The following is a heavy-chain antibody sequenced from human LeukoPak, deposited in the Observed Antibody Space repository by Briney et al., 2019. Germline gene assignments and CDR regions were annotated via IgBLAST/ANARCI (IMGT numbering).Heavy chain of an antibody. CDR2: IYHSGST. CDR3: ARLFGNPFYYLDY. J-gene: IGHJ4*02. D-gene: IGHD1-14*01. V-gene: IGHV4-30-2*01. CDR1: GGSISSGGYS. Sequence: SETLSLTCAVSGGSISSGGYSWSWIRQPPGKGLEWIGYIYHSGSTYYNPSLKSRVTISVDRSKNQFSLKLSSVTAADTAVYYCARLFGNPFYYLDYWGQGTLVTVSS.